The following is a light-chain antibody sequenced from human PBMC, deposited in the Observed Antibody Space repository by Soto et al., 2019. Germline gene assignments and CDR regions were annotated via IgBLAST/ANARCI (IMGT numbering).Light chain of an antibody. J-gene: IGKJ1*01. Sequence: AIQMTQSPSSLSASVGDRVTITCRASQGIRRDLGWYQQKPGKAPKLLIYATSSLQSGVPSRFSGSGSSTDFILTISSLQPEDFATYYCLQDYNYPWTFGQGTKVEIK. CDR2: ATS. V-gene: IGKV1-6*01. CDR1: QGIRRD. CDR3: LQDYNYPWT.